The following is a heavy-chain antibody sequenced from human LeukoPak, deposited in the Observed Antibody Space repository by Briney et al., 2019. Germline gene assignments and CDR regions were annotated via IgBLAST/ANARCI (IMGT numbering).Heavy chain of an antibody. Sequence: SGTLSLTCDVSSGYINSSNWWSWVRQSPGKNLEWIGQIFHTGSAYYSPSLKSRVTISVDTSKNQFSLKLSSVTAADTAVYYCARDDSSGYHLWSQGTLVTVSS. V-gene: IGHV4-4*02. CDR3: ARDDSSGYHL. CDR2: IFHTGSA. D-gene: IGHD3-22*01. CDR1: SGYINSSNW. J-gene: IGHJ4*02.